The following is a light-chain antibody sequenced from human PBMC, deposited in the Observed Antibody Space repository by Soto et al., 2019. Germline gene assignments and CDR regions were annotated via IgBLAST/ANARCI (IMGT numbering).Light chain of an antibody. V-gene: IGLV2-23*03. J-gene: IGLJ2*01. Sequence: QSALTQPASVSGSPGQSITISCTGTSSDVGSYNLVSWYQQHPGKAPKLMIYEGSKRPSGVSNRFSGSKSGNTASLTISGLQAEDEADYYCCSYAGSSSFGVVFGGGTKHTVL. CDR3: CSYAGSSSFGVV. CDR2: EGS. CDR1: SSDVGSYNL.